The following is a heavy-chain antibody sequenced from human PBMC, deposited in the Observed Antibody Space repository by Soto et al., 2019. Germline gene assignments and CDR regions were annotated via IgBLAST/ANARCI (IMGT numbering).Heavy chain of an antibody. V-gene: IGHV4-30-4*01. CDR2: IYYSGST. J-gene: IGHJ6*02. CDR1: GSSISSGDYY. CDR3: ARDSTIRDFWSGYYTGGYYYGMDV. Sequence: KSSETLSLTCTVSGSSISSGDYYWSWIRQPPGKGLEWIGYIYYSGSTYYNPSLKSRVTISVDTSKNQFSLKLSSVTAADTAVYYCARDSTIRDFWSGYYTGGYYYGMDVWGQGTTVTVSS. D-gene: IGHD3-3*01.